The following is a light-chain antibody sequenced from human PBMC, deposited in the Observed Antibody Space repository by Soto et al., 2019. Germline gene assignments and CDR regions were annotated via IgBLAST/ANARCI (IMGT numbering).Light chain of an antibody. Sequence: EIVMTQSPATLSMSPGERATLSCRASQSVGTNVAWFQQKPGQPPRLLMYGASTWASGIPVRFSGSGSGTDFPLTISSLQSEDFAIYYCQQYNTWTWTFGQGTKVEVK. CDR2: GAS. CDR1: QSVGTN. CDR3: QQYNTWTWT. J-gene: IGKJ1*01. V-gene: IGKV3-15*01.